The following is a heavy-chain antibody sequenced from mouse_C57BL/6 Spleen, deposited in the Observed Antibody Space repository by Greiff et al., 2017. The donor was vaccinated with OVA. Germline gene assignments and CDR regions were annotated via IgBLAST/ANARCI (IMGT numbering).Heavy chain of an antibody. CDR1: GFTFSDYY. J-gene: IGHJ1*03. D-gene: IGHD1-1*01. Sequence: EVHLVESGGGLVQPGGSLKLSCAASGFTFSDYYMYWVRQTPEKRLEWVAYISNGGGSTYYPDTVKGRFTISRDNAKNTLYLQMSRLKSEDTAMYYCARRDGSSYWYFDVWGTGTTVTVSS. CDR2: ISNGGGST. CDR3: ARRDGSSYWYFDV. V-gene: IGHV5-12*01.